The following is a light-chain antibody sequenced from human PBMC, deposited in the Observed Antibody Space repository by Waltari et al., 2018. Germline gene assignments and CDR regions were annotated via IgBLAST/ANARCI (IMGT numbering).Light chain of an antibody. CDR1: TSNIGSNT. J-gene: IGLJ3*02. CDR2: SNN. V-gene: IGLV1-44*01. Sequence: QSVLTQPPSASGTPGQTVTISCSGSTSNIGSNTVNWYQKVPGTAPKLLIYSNNGRPSGVPARFSGSKSGTSASLAIRGLLSEDECDYYCAPWDDSLNGPVFGGGTRLTVL. CDR3: APWDDSLNGPV.